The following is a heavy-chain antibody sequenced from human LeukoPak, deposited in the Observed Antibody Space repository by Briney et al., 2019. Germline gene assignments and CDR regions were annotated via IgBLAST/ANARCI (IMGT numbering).Heavy chain of an antibody. J-gene: IGHJ4*02. CDR3: ARGTVRANDY. CDR1: GFTFSTYS. Sequence: GSLRLSCAASGFTFSTYSMNWVRQAPGKGLEWVSYISSSSSYIYYADSVKGRFTISRDNAKNSLYLQMNSLRAEDTAVYYCARGTVRANDYWGQGTLVTVSS. D-gene: IGHD3-10*01. V-gene: IGHV3-21*05. CDR2: ISSSSSYI.